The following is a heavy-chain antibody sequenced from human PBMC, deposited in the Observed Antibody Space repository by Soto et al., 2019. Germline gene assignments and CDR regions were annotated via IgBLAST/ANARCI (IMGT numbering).Heavy chain of an antibody. CDR1: GGSFKSGSYS. CDR3: ARDFAYFDY. CDR2: VYHTGRT. V-gene: IGHV4-61*01. D-gene: IGHD3-3*01. Sequence: PSETLSLTCTVSGGSFKSGSYSWSWIRQPPGKGLEWIGYVYHTGRTSYNPSLKSRVSISMDTSRNQFSLNLDSVTAADTAVYFCARDFAYFDYWGQGTLVPVSS. J-gene: IGHJ4*02.